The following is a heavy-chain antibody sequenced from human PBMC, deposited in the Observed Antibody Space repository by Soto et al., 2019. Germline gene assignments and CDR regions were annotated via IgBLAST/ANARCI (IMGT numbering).Heavy chain of an antibody. J-gene: IGHJ4*02. CDR1: GFSFSSYG. Sequence: QVQLVESGGGVVQPGRSLRLSCAASGFSFSSYGMHWVRQAPGKGLEWVAVIWYDGSNKYYADYVKGRFTIYRDNSKNTLYLQMNSLRAEDKAVYYCASIDGDGVAEHDYWGQGTLVTVSS. V-gene: IGHV3-33*01. D-gene: IGHD3-10*01. CDR3: ASIDGDGVAEHDY. CDR2: IWYDGSNK.